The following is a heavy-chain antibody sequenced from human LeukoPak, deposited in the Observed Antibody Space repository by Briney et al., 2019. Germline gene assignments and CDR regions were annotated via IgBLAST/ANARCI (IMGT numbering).Heavy chain of an antibody. CDR2: ISGSGGST. CDR3: AKDRRMRRIVVVPAEIDP. V-gene: IGHV3-23*01. D-gene: IGHD2-2*01. CDR1: GFTFSNYA. Sequence: QPGGSLRLSCAASGFTFSNYAMSWVRQAPGKGLEWVSAISGSGGSTYYADSVKGRFTISRDNSKNTLYLQMNSLRAEDTAVYYCAKDRRMRRIVVVPAEIDPWGQGTLVTVSS. J-gene: IGHJ5*02.